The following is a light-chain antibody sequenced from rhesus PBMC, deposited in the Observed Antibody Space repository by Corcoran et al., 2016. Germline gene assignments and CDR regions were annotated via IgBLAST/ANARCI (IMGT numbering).Light chain of an antibody. CDR1: ENVNNY. Sequence: DIQMTQSPSSLSASVGDRVTITCRARENVNNYLNWYQQKSGKAPKFLIYKASTLQNGVPARFSGRGSGTDYTFTISSLQPEDVATYYCQHGYGTPLTFSVGTKVEIK. CDR3: QHGYGTPLT. CDR2: KAS. V-gene: IGKV1-74*01. J-gene: IGKJ4*01.